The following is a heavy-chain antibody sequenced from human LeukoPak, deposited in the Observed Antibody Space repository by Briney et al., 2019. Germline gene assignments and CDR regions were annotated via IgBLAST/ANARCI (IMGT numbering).Heavy chain of an antibody. CDR1: GGSISSGDYY. CDR2: IYYSGST. J-gene: IGHJ5*02. CDR3: GSITIFGVVPT. D-gene: IGHD3-3*01. V-gene: IGHV4-30-4*01. Sequence: SQTLSLTCTVSGGSISSGDYYWSWTRQPPGKGLEWIGYIYYSGSTYYSPSLKSRVTISVDTSKNQFSLKLSSVTAADTAVYYCGSITIFGVVPTWGQGTLVTVSS.